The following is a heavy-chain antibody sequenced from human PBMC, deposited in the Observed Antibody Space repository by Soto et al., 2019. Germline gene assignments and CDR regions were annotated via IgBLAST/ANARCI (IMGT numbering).Heavy chain of an antibody. CDR2: IVVGSGNT. D-gene: IGHD4-17*01. CDR1: GFTFTSSA. Sequence: QMQLVQSGPEVKKPGTSVKVSCKASGFTFTSSAMQWVRQARGQRLEWIGWIVVGSGNTNYAQKFQEXVXLXRXXSTSTAYMELSSLRSEDTAVYYCAAEGTVTTGMDVWGQGTTVTVSS. J-gene: IGHJ6*02. CDR3: AAEGTVTTGMDV. V-gene: IGHV1-58*02.